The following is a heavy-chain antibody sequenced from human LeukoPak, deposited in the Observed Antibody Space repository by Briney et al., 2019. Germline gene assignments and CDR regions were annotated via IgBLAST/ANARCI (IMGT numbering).Heavy chain of an antibody. D-gene: IGHD3-10*01. Sequence: WGSLRLSCAASGFTFSSYAMHWVRQAPEKGLEYVSAISSNGGSTYYANSVKGRFTISRDNSKNTLYLQMGSLRAEDMAVYYCARSHYNGSGVEILDYLGQGTLVTVSS. CDR2: ISSNGGST. CDR1: GFTFSSYA. V-gene: IGHV3-64*01. J-gene: IGHJ4*02. CDR3: ARSHYNGSGVEILDY.